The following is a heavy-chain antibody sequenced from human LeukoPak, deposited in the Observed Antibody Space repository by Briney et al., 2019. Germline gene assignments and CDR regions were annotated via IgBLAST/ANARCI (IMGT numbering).Heavy chain of an antibody. J-gene: IGHJ4*02. CDR1: GFTFDDYA. V-gene: IGHV3-9*01. D-gene: IGHD6-13*01. CDR2: ISWNSGSI. CDR3: AKDIYSSNWYYFDS. Sequence: GRSLRLSCAASGFTFDDYAMHWVRQAPGKGLEWVSGISWNSGSIGYADSVRGRFTISRDNAENSLYLQMNSLRAEDTALYYCAKDIYSSNWYYFDSWGQETLVTVSS.